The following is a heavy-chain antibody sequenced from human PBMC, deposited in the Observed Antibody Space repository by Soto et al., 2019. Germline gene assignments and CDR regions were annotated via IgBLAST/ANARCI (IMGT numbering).Heavy chain of an antibody. CDR2: MNPNSGNT. D-gene: IGHD4-17*01. V-gene: IGHV1-8*01. J-gene: IGHJ6*03. CDR3: ARGRHYGDDASYYYYYYMDV. CDR1: GYTFTSYD. Sequence: QVQLVQSGAEVKKPGASVKVSCKASGYTFTSYDINWVRQATGQGLEWMGWMNPNSGNTGYAQKFQGRVTMTRNTSISTAYMELSSLRSEDTAVYYCARGRHYGDDASYYYYYYMDVWGKGTTVTVSS.